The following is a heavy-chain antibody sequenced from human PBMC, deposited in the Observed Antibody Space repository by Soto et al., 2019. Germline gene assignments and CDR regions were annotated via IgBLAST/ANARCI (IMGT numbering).Heavy chain of an antibody. J-gene: IGHJ4*02. CDR3: ARSVEALPVRGALDY. D-gene: IGHD6-6*01. Sequence: QITLKESGPPLVKPTQTLTLACTFSGFSLSTSGVGVGWIRQPPGKALECLALIYWDDDERYSPSLQRRLTITKDTSMSRVVLTMTNMDPVDTATYFCARSVEALPVRGALDYWGQGTLVNVSS. CDR1: GFSLSTSGVG. CDR2: IYWDDDE. V-gene: IGHV2-5*02.